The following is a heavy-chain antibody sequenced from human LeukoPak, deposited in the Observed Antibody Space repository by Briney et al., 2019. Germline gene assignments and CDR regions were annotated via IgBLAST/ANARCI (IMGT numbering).Heavy chain of an antibody. V-gene: IGHV4-34*01. Sequence: SETLSLTCAVYGGSFSGYYWSWIRQPPGKGLEWIGEINHSESTNYNPSLKSRVTISVDTSKNQFSLKLSSVTAADTAVYYCARLQYSSYYYYGLDVWGQGTTVTVSS. CDR3: ARLQYSSYYYYGLDV. CDR2: INHSEST. D-gene: IGHD6-6*01. J-gene: IGHJ6*02. CDR1: GGSFSGYY.